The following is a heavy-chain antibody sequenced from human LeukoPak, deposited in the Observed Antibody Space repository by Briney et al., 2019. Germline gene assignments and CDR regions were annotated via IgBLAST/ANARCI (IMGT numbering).Heavy chain of an antibody. D-gene: IGHD4-23*01. J-gene: IGHJ3*02. CDR3: ARGRTTVVTRAFDI. CDR1: GFTFSSYS. CDR2: ITTTFYT. V-gene: IGHV3-21*04. Sequence: GGSLRLSCAASGFTFSSYSFNWVRQVPGKGLEWVSSITTTFYTYYTDSVKGRFTISRDNAKNSLYLQMISLRAEDTAVYYCARGRTTVVTRAFDIWGQGTMVTVSS.